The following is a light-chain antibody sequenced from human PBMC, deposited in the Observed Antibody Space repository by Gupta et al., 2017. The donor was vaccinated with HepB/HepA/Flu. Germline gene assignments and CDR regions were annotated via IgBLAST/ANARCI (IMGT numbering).Light chain of an antibody. J-gene: IGKJ5*01. V-gene: IGKV3-11*01. Sequence: EILLTQSPDTLSLSPGERATLSCRASQSVGNYLAWYQQQPGQAPSLLIYDASKSAIGIPDRFSGSGSGTDFTLTIISLVPPDFTVSYCHHRCDWPLTFGQGTRLEIK. CDR2: DAS. CDR1: QSVGNY. CDR3: HHRCDWPLT.